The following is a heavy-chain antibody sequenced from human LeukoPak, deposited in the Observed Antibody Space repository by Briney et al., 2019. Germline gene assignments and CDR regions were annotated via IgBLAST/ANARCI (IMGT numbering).Heavy chain of an antibody. Sequence: SETLSLTCTVSGGSISSYYWSWIRQPPGKGLEWIGYMYYSGSINYNPSLKSRVTISIDTSKNQFSLKLSSVTAADTAVYYCARLRQTWFDPWGQGTLVTVSS. V-gene: IGHV4-59*08. CDR1: GGSISSYY. J-gene: IGHJ5*02. CDR2: MYYSGSI. CDR3: ARLRQTWFDP.